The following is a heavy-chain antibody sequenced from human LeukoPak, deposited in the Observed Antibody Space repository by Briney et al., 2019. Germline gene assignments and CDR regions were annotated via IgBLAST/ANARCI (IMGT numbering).Heavy chain of an antibody. CDR2: IIPIFGTA. J-gene: IGHJ4*02. Sequence: SVKVSCKASGGTFSSYAISWVRQVPGQGLEWMGGIIPIFGTANYAQKFQGRVTITADESTGTAYMELSSLRSEDTAVYYCARSLGFLEWLEDYWGQGTLVTVSS. D-gene: IGHD3-3*01. CDR3: ARSLGFLEWLEDY. V-gene: IGHV1-69*13. CDR1: GGTFSSYA.